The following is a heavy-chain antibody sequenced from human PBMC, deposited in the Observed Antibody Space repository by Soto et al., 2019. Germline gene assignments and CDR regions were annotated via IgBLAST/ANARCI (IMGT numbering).Heavy chain of an antibody. CDR1: GYTFTGHY. Sequence: QVQLVQSGTEVKKPGASVKVSCKASGYTFTGHYLHWVRQAPGQGLEWMGWTNPNTGGTHYAQTFQDRVTLTRDMSINTAYMEVAKLGYDDSAMYYCAVGVIASDAMDVWGQGTKVIGSS. CDR2: TNPNTGGT. D-gene: IGHD3-22*01. CDR3: AVGVIASDAMDV. J-gene: IGHJ6*02. V-gene: IGHV1-2*02.